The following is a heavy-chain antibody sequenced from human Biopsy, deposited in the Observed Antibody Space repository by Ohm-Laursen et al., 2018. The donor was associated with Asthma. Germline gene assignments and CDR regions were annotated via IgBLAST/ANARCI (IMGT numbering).Heavy chain of an antibody. CDR2: INSVFGTT. V-gene: IGHV1-69*01. CDR1: GGTFNTYV. Sequence: ESSVKVSCKSLGGTFNTYVIGWVRQAPGQGLKWMGGINSVFGTTTCPQKFQDRVTITADDSTSTVYMELSSLRSEDTAVYYCARKAGSCISRTCYSLDFWGQGTLVTVSS. CDR3: ARKAGSCISRTCYSLDF. D-gene: IGHD2-2*01. J-gene: IGHJ4*02.